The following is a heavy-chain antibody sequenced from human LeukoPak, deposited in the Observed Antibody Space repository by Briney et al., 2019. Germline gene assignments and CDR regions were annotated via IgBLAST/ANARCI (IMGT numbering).Heavy chain of an antibody. J-gene: IGHJ6*03. D-gene: IGHD5-24*01. V-gene: IGHV4-59*01. Sequence: SETLSLTCTVSGGSISSYYWSWIRQPPGKGLEWIRYIYYSRSTNYNPSLKSRVTISVDTSKNQFSLKLSPVTAADTAVYYCARETIDGYNYYYYYMDVWGKGTTVTISS. CDR1: GGSISSYY. CDR3: ARETIDGYNYYYYYMDV. CDR2: IYYSRST.